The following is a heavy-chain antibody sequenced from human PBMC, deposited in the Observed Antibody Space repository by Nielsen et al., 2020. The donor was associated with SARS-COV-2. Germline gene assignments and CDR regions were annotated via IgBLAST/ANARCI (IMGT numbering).Heavy chain of an antibody. Sequence: GESLKISCAASGFIFDDYGMSWVRQAPGKGLEWVSGINWNGGSTGYADSVKGRFTISRDNAKNSLYLQMNSLRAEDTALYHCARDDYGGNSDYWGQGTLVTVSS. D-gene: IGHD4-23*01. CDR3: ARDDYGGNSDY. V-gene: IGHV3-20*01. CDR1: GFIFDDYG. CDR2: INWNGGST. J-gene: IGHJ4*02.